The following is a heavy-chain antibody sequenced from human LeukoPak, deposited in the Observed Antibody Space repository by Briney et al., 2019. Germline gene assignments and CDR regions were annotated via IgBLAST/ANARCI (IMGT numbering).Heavy chain of an antibody. V-gene: IGHV3-23*01. CDR2: ISGSGDNT. J-gene: IGHJ5*02. Sequence: GGSLRLSCAASGFTFSSYAMSWVRQAPGKGLEWVSGISGSGDNTYYADSMKGRFTISRDNSNNTLYLQMNSLRAEDTAVYYCAKDYGFWSDYRPDWFNPWGQGTLVTVSS. CDR3: AKDYGFWSDYRPDWFNP. D-gene: IGHD3-3*01. CDR1: GFTFSSYA.